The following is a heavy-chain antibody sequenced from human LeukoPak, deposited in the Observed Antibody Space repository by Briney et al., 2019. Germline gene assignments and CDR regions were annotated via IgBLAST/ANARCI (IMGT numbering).Heavy chain of an antibody. CDR3: ARDQGGERWFDP. D-gene: IGHD3-16*01. Sequence: GSLRLSCAASRFNFGSYAMNWVRQAPGKGLEWVSSISSGSSFIYYADSVKGRFTISRDNAKNSLYLQMNSLRAEDTAIYYCARDQGGERWFDPWGQGTLVTVSS. J-gene: IGHJ5*02. V-gene: IGHV3-21*01. CDR1: RFNFGSYA. CDR2: ISSGSSFI.